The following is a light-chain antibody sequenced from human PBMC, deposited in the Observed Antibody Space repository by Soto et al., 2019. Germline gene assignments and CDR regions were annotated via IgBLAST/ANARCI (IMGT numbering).Light chain of an antibody. CDR1: QTIRSY. CDR2: AAS. V-gene: IGKV1-39*01. CDR3: QQSYISPRT. Sequence: DIQMTQSPSSLSASVGDRVTITCRASQTIRSYLNWYQQRPGKAPKLLIYAASSLQSAVPSRFSGSGSGTSFTLTISSLQPENFATYYCQQSYISPRTFGPGTKVDIK. J-gene: IGKJ3*01.